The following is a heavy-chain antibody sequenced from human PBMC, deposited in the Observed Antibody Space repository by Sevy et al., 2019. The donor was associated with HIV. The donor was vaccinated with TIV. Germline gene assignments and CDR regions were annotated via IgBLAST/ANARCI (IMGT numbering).Heavy chain of an antibody. D-gene: IGHD6-13*01. Sequence: SETLSLTCTVSGGSISSYYWSWIRQPPGKGLEWIGYIYYGGSTNYNPSLKSRVTIPVDTSKNQFSLKLSSVTAADTAVYYCARLTGIAAAGTSLLGYYGMDVWGQGTTVTVSS. J-gene: IGHJ6*02. V-gene: IGHV4-59*01. CDR2: IYYGGST. CDR3: ARLTGIAAAGTSLLGYYGMDV. CDR1: GGSISSYY.